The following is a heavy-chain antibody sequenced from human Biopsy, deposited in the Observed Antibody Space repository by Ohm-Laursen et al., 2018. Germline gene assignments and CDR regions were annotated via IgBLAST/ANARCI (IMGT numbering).Heavy chain of an antibody. D-gene: IGHD3-22*01. V-gene: IGHV4-39*01. CDR3: ARDYDTSGYYYVS. CDR2: IFYRGST. Sequence: PSQTLSLTCTVSGGSTSNNNYYWGWIRQPPGKGLEWIGSIFYRGSTHYKPSPKSRVNISVDTSKNQFSLKLNSVTAADTAVYYCARDYDTSGYYYVSWGQGTLVTVSS. CDR1: GGSTSNNNYY. J-gene: IGHJ5*02.